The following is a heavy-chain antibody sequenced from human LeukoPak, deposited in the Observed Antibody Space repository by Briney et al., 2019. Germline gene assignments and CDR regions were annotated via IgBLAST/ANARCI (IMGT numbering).Heavy chain of an antibody. Sequence: GGSLRVSCTASGFTFSNAWMTWVRQAPGKGLEWVGRIRGKSEGETTDYAAPVKGRFTISRDDPTNTLYLEMNSLKTEDTAVYYCTRDLGSSQWGQGTLVIVSS. J-gene: IGHJ4*02. D-gene: IGHD3-10*01. CDR3: TRDLGSSQ. V-gene: IGHV3-15*01. CDR1: GFTFSNAW. CDR2: IRGKSEGETT.